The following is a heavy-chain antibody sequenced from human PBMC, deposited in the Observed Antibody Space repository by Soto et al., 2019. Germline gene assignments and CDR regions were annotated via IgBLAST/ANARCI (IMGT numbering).Heavy chain of an antibody. CDR3: ARDQYSSSSPDY. D-gene: IGHD6-6*01. Sequence: GGSLRLSCAASGFTFSSFEMNWVRQAPGKGLEWVSSISSSSSYIYYADSVKGRFTISRDNAKNSLYLQMNSLRAEDTAVYYCARDQYSSSSPDYWGQGTLVTVSS. V-gene: IGHV3-21*01. CDR1: GFTFSSFE. CDR2: ISSSSSYI. J-gene: IGHJ4*02.